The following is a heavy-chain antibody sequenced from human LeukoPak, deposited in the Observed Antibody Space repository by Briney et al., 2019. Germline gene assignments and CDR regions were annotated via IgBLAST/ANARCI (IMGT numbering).Heavy chain of an antibody. CDR3: ARGSPGYLAYDS. CDR1: GFTFSTYW. J-gene: IGHJ4*02. Sequence: GGSLRLSCAASGFTFSTYWMTWVRQAPGKGPEWVANIKEDGSAAYYVDSAKGRFTISRDNAKKSLYLQMNSLRAEDTAVYYCARGSPGYLAYDSWGQGTLVTVSS. V-gene: IGHV3-7*04. CDR2: IKEDGSAA. D-gene: IGHD1-1*01.